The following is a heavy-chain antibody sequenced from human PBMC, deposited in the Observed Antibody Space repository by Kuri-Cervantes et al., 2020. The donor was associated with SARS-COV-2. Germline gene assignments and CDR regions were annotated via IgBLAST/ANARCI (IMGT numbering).Heavy chain of an antibody. CDR3: ARGRVEYQLLYFFHNYCYGIDV. Sequence: SQTPSLPCSVYGGSFSGYYWSWIRQPPGKGLEWIGGINQSGSTNYNPSLKSRVTISVDTAKHQFSLKLSYVTAADTAVYYCARGRVEYQLLYFFHNYCYGIDVWGQGTMVTVSS. D-gene: IGHD2-2*02. V-gene: IGHV4-34*01. CDR1: GGSFSGYY. J-gene: IGHJ6*02. CDR2: INQSGST.